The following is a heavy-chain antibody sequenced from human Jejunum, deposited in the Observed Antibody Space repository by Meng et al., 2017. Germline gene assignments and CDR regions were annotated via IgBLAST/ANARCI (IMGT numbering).Heavy chain of an antibody. CDR2: IYPDDSDT. V-gene: IGHV5-51*01. CDR1: GYIVKDYW. CDR3: GRTRGFGYYYFDS. Sequence: GESLKISCEGSGYIVKDYWIGWVRQMPGKGLEWMGIIYPDDSDTKYSPSFQGHVIMSADRSTGTAYLQWSSLKASDTAMYYCGRTRGFGYYYFDSWGQGTLVTVSS. J-gene: IGHJ4*02. D-gene: IGHD2-15*01.